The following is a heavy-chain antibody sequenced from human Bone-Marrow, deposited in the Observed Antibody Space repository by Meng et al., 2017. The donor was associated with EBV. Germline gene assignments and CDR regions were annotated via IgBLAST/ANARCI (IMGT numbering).Heavy chain of an antibody. J-gene: IGHJ5*02. CDR2: IYHSGST. V-gene: IGHV4-4*02. D-gene: IGHD2-15*01. CDR3: ARGNVVVVVAAHNWFDP. Sequence: VQLQWSGPGLVKPSGTLSLTFAVSGGSISSSNWWSWVRQPPGKGLEWIGEIYHSGSTNYNPSLKSRVTISIDKSKNQFSLKLNSVTAADTAMYYCARGNVVVVVAAHNWFDPWGQGTLVTVSS. CDR1: GGSISSSNW.